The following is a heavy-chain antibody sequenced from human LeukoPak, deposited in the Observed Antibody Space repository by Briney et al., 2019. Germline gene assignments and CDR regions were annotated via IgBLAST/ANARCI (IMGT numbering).Heavy chain of an antibody. CDR1: GGTFSSYA. J-gene: IGHJ4*02. CDR2: INPNSGGT. D-gene: IGHD6-13*01. V-gene: IGHV1-2*02. CDR3: ARDPAATGSTAEDY. Sequence: ASVKVSCKASGGTFSSYAISWVRQAPGQGLEWMGWINPNSGGTNYAQKFQGRVAMTRDTSISTVYMELSRLKSDDTAVYYCARDPAATGSTAEDYWGQGTLVTVSS.